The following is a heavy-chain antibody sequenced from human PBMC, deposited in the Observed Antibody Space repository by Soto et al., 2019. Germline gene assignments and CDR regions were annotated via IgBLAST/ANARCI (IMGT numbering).Heavy chain of an antibody. J-gene: IGHJ6*02. Sequence: EVQLVESGGGLVQPGRSLRLSCAASGFTFDDYAMHWVRQAPGKGLEWVSGISWNSGSIGYADSVKGRFTISRDNAKNSLYLQMNSLRAEDTALYYCVKDRGWYGISYYYYGMDVWGQGTTVTVSS. CDR2: ISWNSGSI. CDR1: GFTFDDYA. D-gene: IGHD6-19*01. V-gene: IGHV3-9*01. CDR3: VKDRGWYGISYYYYGMDV.